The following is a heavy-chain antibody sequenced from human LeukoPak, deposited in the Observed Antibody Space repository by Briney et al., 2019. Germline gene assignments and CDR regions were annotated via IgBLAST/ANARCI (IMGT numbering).Heavy chain of an antibody. D-gene: IGHD2-2*01. CDR1: GYTFSSYY. CDR3: ARDQKTSDFDY. Sequence: ASVKVSCKASGYTFSSYYIHWVRQAPGQGLEWMGWINPNSSATIFAQKFQGRVTMTRDTSISTAYMELSRLGSDDTAVYYCARDQKTSDFDYWGQGTLVTVSS. V-gene: IGHV1-2*02. J-gene: IGHJ4*02. CDR2: INPNSSAT.